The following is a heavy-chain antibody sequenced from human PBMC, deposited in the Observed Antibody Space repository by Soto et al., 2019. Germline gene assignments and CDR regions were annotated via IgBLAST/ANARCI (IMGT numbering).Heavy chain of an antibody. CDR2: IFYSGST. J-gene: IGHJ5*02. V-gene: IGHV4-39*02. CDR3: ARHKTTMLTVVSAFDP. Sequence: SETLSLTCTVSGDSITRSNFYWGWIRQPPGKGLEWLGSIFYSGSTFYNPDLKSRVTFSVDTSKNHFSLKLSSVTAADTAVYYCARHKTTMLTVVSAFDPWGQGTRVTVSS. CDR1: GDSITRSNFY. D-gene: IGHD3-22*01.